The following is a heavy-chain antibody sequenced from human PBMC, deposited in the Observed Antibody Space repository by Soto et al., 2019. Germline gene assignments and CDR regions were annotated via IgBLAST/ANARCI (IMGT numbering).Heavy chain of an antibody. CDR2: ISGSGGST. V-gene: IGHV3-23*01. Sequence: GGSLRLSCAASGFTFSSYAMSWVRQAPGKGLEWVSAISGSGGSTYYAHSVKGRFTISRDNSKNTLYLQMNSLRAEDTAVYYCAKDGYSYGYLYYFDYWGQGTLVTVSS. CDR1: GFTFSSYA. J-gene: IGHJ4*02. D-gene: IGHD5-18*01. CDR3: AKDGYSYGYLYYFDY.